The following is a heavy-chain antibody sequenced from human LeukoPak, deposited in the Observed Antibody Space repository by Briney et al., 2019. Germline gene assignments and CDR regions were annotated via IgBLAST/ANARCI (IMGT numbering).Heavy chain of an antibody. J-gene: IGHJ3*02. D-gene: IGHD3-3*02. CDR3: ARVSI. CDR2: ISGSGGST. Sequence: GGSLRLFCAASGFTFSTYRMSWVRQAPVNGLGWVSAISGSGGSTYYADSVKGRFTISRDNSKNTLYLQMNSLRAEDTAVYYCARVSIWGQGTMVTVSS. V-gene: IGHV3-23*01. CDR1: GFTFSTYR.